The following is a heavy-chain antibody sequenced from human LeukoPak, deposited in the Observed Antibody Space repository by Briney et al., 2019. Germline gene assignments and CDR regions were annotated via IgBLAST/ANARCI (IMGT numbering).Heavy chain of an antibody. D-gene: IGHD1/OR15-1a*01. Sequence: PSETLSLTCTVSGGSISSISYYWGWIRQPPGKGLEWIGSIYYSGNTYYNPSLKSRVTISVDTSKNQFSLKLSSVTVADTAVYYCARIAWYFEQAFDIWGQGTMVTVSS. CDR2: IYYSGNT. J-gene: IGHJ3*02. V-gene: IGHV4-39*01. CDR1: GGSISSISYY. CDR3: ARIAWYFEQAFDI.